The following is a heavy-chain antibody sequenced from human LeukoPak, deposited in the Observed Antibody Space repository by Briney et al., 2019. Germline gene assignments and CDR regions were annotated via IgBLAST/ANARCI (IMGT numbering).Heavy chain of an antibody. Sequence: SETLSLTCAVYGGSFSGYYWSWIRQPPGKGLEWIGEINHSGSTNYNPSLKSRVTISVDTSKNQFSLKLSSVTAADTAVYYCASITMVRGVIQYWGQGTLVTASS. CDR1: GGSFSGYY. CDR3: ASITMVRGVIQY. J-gene: IGHJ4*02. CDR2: INHSGST. D-gene: IGHD3-10*01. V-gene: IGHV4-34*01.